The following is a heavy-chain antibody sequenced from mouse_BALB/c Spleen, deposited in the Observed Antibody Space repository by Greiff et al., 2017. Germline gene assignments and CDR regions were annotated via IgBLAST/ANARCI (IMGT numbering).Heavy chain of an antibody. J-gene: IGHJ3*01. CDR3: ARDGTGSWFAY. Sequence: VKLVESGAELAKPGASVKMSCKASGYTFTSYWMHWVKQRPGQGLEWIGYINPSTGYTEYNQKFKDKATLTADKSTSTAYMQLSSLTSEDSAVYYCARDGTGSWFAYWGQGTLVTVSA. CDR1: GYTFTSYW. V-gene: IGHV1-7*01. D-gene: IGHD4-1*01. CDR2: INPSTGYT.